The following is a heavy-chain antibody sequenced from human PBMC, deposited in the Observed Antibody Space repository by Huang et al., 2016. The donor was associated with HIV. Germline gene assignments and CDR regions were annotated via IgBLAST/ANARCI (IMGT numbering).Heavy chain of an antibody. V-gene: IGHV3-23*01. CDR3: AKGGGASPRLHAFDV. CDR2: ISVSGGVT. CDR1: GFTFSTYA. Sequence: EVQLLESGGGLVQPGGSLRLSCGDSGFTFSTYAMSWVRQAHGKGLGWVSGISVSGGVTYYADSVKGRFTISRDNSNNTLYLQMNSLRVEDTAVYYCAKGGGASPRLHAFDVWGQGTMVTVSS. D-gene: IGHD5-18*01. J-gene: IGHJ3*01.